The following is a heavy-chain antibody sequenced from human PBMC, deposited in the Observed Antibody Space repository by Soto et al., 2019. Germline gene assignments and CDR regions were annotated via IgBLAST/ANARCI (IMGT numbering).Heavy chain of an antibody. D-gene: IGHD6-6*01. CDR2: IYYSGST. CDR3: ARLSYRSSLRAFDY. Sequence: SETLSLTCTVSGGSISSSSYYWGWIRQPPGKGLEWIGSIYYSGSTYYNPSLKSRVTISVDTSKNQFSLKLSSVTAADTAVYYCARLSYRSSLRAFDYWGQGTLVTVSS. V-gene: IGHV4-39*01. J-gene: IGHJ4*02. CDR1: GGSISSSSYY.